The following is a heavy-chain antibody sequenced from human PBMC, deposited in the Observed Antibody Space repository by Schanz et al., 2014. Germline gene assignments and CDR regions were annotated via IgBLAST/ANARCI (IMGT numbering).Heavy chain of an antibody. J-gene: IGHJ4*02. Sequence: QVQLVESGGGVVQPGRSLRLSCVASGFTFSSYDVFWVRQAPGKGLEWVAILWHDGSKKYYADSVKGRFTVSRDNSKNTLYLQMSSLRAEDTAVYYCVRDSFFAFDYWGQGTLXTVSS. D-gene: IGHD3-3*01. CDR3: VRDSFFAFDY. CDR2: LWHDGSKK. CDR1: GFTFSSYD. V-gene: IGHV3-33*01.